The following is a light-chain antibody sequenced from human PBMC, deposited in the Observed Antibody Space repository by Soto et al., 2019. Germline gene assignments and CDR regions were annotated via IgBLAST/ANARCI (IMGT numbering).Light chain of an antibody. CDR1: QNISNY. V-gene: IGKV1-39*01. CDR2: AAS. Sequence: DIQMTQSPSSLSASVGDRVTINCRASQNISNYLNWYQEKPGKAPKLLIYAASNLQSGVPSRFSGSGSGTEFTLTISNLQPEDFATYYCQKTYSTPFTFGPGTKVDI. CDR3: QKTYSTPFT. J-gene: IGKJ3*01.